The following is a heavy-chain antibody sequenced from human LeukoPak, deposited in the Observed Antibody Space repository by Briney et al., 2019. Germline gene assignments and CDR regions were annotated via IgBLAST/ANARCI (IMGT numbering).Heavy chain of an antibody. J-gene: IGHJ4*02. Sequence: ASVKVSCKASGYTFTSYGISWVRQAPGQGLEWMGWISAYNGNTNYAQKLQGRVTMTTDTSTSTAYMELRSLRSDDTAVYYCARDGSGPTVTGGFDYWGQGTLVTVSS. CDR2: ISAYNGNT. V-gene: IGHV1-18*01. CDR1: GYTFTSYG. D-gene: IGHD4-17*01. CDR3: ARDGSGPTVTGGFDY.